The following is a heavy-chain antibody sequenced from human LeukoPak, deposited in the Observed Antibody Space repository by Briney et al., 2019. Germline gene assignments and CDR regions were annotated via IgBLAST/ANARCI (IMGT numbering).Heavy chain of an antibody. Sequence: SETLSLTCTVSGGSISSYYWSWIRQPPGKGLEWIGYIYYSGSTNYNPSLKSRVTISVDTSKNQFSLKLSSVNAADTAVYYCARSGYYDSSGLLDYWGQGTLVTVSS. V-gene: IGHV4-59*08. D-gene: IGHD3-22*01. CDR3: ARSGYYDSSGLLDY. CDR2: IYYSGST. J-gene: IGHJ4*02. CDR1: GGSISSYY.